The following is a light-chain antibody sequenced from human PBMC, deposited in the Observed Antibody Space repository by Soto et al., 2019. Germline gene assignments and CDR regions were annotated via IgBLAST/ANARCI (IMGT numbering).Light chain of an antibody. CDR1: RSNVGSNF. CDR3: AAWDGSSWV. Sequence: QSVLTQPPSASGTPGQRVIISCSGSRSNVGSNFVYWFQQFPGTAPKLLISRNNERPSGVPDRFSGSKSGTSASLAISGPRSEDEADYYCAAWDGSSWVFGGGTKLTVL. V-gene: IGLV1-47*01. CDR2: RNN. J-gene: IGLJ3*02.